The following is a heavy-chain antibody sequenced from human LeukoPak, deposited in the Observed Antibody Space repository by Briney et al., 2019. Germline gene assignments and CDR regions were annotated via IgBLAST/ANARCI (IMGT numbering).Heavy chain of an antibody. D-gene: IGHD2-15*01. CDR1: GFTFGSYA. V-gene: IGHV3-23*01. CDR2: IFGSGGSA. CDR3: AKTTTGYSSGRYPAWPIDY. J-gene: IGHJ4*02. Sequence: GGSLRLSCAASGFTFGSYAMYWVRQAPGKGLEWVSGIFGSGGSAHYADSVKGRFTICRDNSKNTVYLQMDSLRVEDTAIYYCAKTTTGYSSGRYPAWPIDYWGQGTLVTVSS.